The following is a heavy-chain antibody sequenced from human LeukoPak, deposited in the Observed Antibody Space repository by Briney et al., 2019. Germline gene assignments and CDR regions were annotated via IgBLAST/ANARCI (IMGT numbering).Heavy chain of an antibody. D-gene: IGHD6-6*01. Sequence: SETLSLTCSVSGGSISSHFWTWIRQPPGKGLEWIGYVYYSGNTNYNPSLRSRVTISIDTSKNQFSLNLKSVTAADTAIYYCAREGLAARRGAFDIWGQGTVVSVSS. CDR2: VYYSGNT. CDR1: GGSISSHF. V-gene: IGHV4-59*11. J-gene: IGHJ3*02. CDR3: AREGLAARRGAFDI.